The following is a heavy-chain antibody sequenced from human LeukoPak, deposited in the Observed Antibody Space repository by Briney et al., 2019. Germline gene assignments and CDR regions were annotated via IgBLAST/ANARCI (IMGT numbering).Heavy chain of an antibody. CDR3: AKVATDRVMRYYFDY. J-gene: IGHJ4*02. V-gene: IGHV3-23*01. D-gene: IGHD3-10*01. CDR1: GFTFSSYW. Sequence: GGSLRLSCAASGFTFSSYWMSWVRQAPGKGLEWVSAISGSGGSTYYADSVKGRFTISRDNSKNTLYLQMNSLRAEDTAVYYCAKVATDRVMRYYFDYWGQGTLVTVSS. CDR2: ISGSGGST.